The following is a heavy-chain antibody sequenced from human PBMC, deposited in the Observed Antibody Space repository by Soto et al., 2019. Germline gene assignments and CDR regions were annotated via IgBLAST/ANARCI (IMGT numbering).Heavy chain of an antibody. Sequence: PSETLSLTCTVSGGSISSYYWSWIRQPPGKGLEWIGYIYYSGSTNYNPSLKSRVTISVDKSKNQFSLKLSSVTAADTAVYYCARTITMVRGVILGWGQGTLVTVSS. CDR1: GGSISSYY. J-gene: IGHJ4*02. CDR2: IYYSGST. CDR3: ARTITMVRGVILG. V-gene: IGHV4-59*12. D-gene: IGHD3-10*01.